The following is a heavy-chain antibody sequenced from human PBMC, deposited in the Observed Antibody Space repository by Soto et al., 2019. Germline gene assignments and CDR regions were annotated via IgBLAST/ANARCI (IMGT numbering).Heavy chain of an antibody. CDR2: ISGSSSYI. V-gene: IGHV3-21*01. Sequence: GGSLRLSCAASGFTFSSYAMSWVRQAPGKGLEWVSAISGSSSYIYYADSVKGRFTISRDNAKNSLYLQMNSLRAEDTAVYYCARDFDSSGWYDVLPWFDPWGQGTLVTVSS. D-gene: IGHD6-19*01. J-gene: IGHJ5*02. CDR1: GFTFSSYA. CDR3: ARDFDSSGWYDVLPWFDP.